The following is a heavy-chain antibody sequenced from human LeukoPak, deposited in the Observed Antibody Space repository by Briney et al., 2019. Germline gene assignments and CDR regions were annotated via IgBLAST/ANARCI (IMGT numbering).Heavy chain of an antibody. J-gene: IGHJ3*02. CDR1: GFTFDDYG. CDR3: ARRYYDFWSGYFQEGAFDI. D-gene: IGHD3-3*01. Sequence: GGSLRLSCAASGFTFDDYGMSWVRQAPGKGLEWVSGINWNGGSTGYADSVKGRFTISRDNAKNSLYLQKNSLRAEDTALYYCARRYYDFWSGYFQEGAFDIWGQGTMVTVSS. V-gene: IGHV3-20*04. CDR2: INWNGGST.